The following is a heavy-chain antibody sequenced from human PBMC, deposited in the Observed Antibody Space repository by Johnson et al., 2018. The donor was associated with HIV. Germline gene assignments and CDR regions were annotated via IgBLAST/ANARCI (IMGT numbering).Heavy chain of an antibody. J-gene: IGHJ3*02. CDR3: AKERGYSYGRGAFDI. D-gene: IGHD5-18*01. CDR2: INWNGGST. CDR1: GFTFDDYR. Sequence: VHLVASGGCVVRPGGSLRLSCAASGFTFDDYRMSWVHQTPGKGLEWVAGINWNGGSTGYADSVKGRFTISRDNAKNSLYLQMNSLRAEDTAVYYCAKERGYSYGRGAFDIWGQGTMVTVSS. V-gene: IGHV3-20*04.